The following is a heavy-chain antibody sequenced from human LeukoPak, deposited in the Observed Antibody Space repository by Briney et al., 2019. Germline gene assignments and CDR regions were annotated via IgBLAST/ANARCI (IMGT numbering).Heavy chain of an antibody. CDR2: MNPNSGNT. CDR3: TRGSSGRRDN. CDR1: GYTFTSCD. Sequence: ASVKVSCKASGYTFTSCDINRVRQATGQGLEWLGWMNPNSGNTGYGQSFQGRITMTRDISIGTAYMELSNLTSEDTAIYYCTRGSSGRRDNWGQGTLVTVSA. V-gene: IGHV1-8*01. D-gene: IGHD6-19*01. J-gene: IGHJ4*02.